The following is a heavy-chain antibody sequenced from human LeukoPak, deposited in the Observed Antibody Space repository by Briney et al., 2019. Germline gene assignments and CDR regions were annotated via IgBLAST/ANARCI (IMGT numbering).Heavy chain of an antibody. V-gene: IGHV4-34*01. CDR2: INHSGST. D-gene: IGHD2-15*01. CDR1: GGSISSYY. J-gene: IGHJ5*02. CDR3: ARGLRLAYCSGGSCYRT. Sequence: SETLSLTCTVSGGSISSYYWSWIRQPPGKGLEWIGEINHSGSTNYNPSLKSRVTISVDTSKNQFSLKLSSVTAADTAVYYCARGLRLAYCSGGSCYRTWGQGTLVTVSS.